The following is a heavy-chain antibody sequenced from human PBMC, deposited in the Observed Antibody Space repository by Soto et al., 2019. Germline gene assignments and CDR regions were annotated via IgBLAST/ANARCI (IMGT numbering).Heavy chain of an antibody. D-gene: IGHD2-2*01. CDR1: GGSISSGDYY. CDR2: IYYSGST. CDR3: AREGGDQLLFYGMDV. J-gene: IGHJ6*02. V-gene: IGHV4-30-4*01. Sequence: QVQLQESGPGLVKPSQTLSLTCTVSGGSISSGDYYWSWIRQPPGKGLEWIGYIYYSGSTYYNPSLQSRVTISVDTSKNQFSLKLSSVTAADTAVYYCAREGGDQLLFYGMDVWGQGTTVTVSS.